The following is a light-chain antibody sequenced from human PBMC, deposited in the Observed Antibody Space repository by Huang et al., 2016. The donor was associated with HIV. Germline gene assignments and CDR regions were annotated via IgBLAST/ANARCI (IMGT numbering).Light chain of an antibody. CDR3: QHRGT. CDR2: DAS. Sequence: EIVLTQSPATLSLSPGDTATLSCRASQTMNNYFAWYQQKPGQAPRLLTFDASRRATGIPARFSGSGSGTDFTLTISSLEPEDFAVYYCQHRGTFGQGTKVEVK. V-gene: IGKV3-11*01. CDR1: QTMNNY. J-gene: IGKJ1*01.